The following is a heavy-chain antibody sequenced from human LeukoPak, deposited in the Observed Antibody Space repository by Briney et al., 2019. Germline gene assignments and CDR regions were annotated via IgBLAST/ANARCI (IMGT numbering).Heavy chain of an antibody. V-gene: IGHV3-74*01. CDR1: GFSFSDYW. CDR3: ARDRGPRTGFMVREAYDY. CDR2: INTDGSIT. D-gene: IGHD3-10*01. J-gene: IGHJ4*02. Sequence: GGSLRLSCAASGFSFSDYWIHWVRQAPGKGLVWVSRINTDGSITNYADSVKGRFSISRDNAKNTLYLQMSSLRAEDTAVYYCARDRGPRTGFMVREAYDYWGQGTLVTVSS.